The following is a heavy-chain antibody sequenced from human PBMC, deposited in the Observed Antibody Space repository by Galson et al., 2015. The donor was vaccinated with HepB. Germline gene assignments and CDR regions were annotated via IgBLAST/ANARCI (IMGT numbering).Heavy chain of an antibody. J-gene: IGHJ6*03. D-gene: IGHD2-15*01. V-gene: IGHV4-34*01. CDR3: AREVVKGHTNPPCYMDV. Sequence: LSLTCAVYGGSFTDHYWIWIRQSPGKGLEWIGEINHNGDTNYSPSFKSRVTISLDTSKNQFSLNLSSVTAADTAIYFRAREVVKGHTNPPCYMDVWGKGTTVTVSS. CDR2: INHNGDT. CDR1: GGSFTDHY.